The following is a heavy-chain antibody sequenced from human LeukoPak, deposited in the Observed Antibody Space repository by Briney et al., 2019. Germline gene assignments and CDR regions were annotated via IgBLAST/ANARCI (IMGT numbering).Heavy chain of an antibody. J-gene: IGHJ4*02. Sequence: SVKVSCKASGGTFSSYAISWVRQAPGQGLEWMGGIIPIFGTANYAQKLQGRVTMTTDTSTSTAYTELRGLRSDDTAVYYCARETQSYYFDYWGQGTLVTVSS. V-gene: IGHV1-69*05. CDR1: GGTFSSYA. CDR2: IIPIFGTA. CDR3: ARETQSYYFDY.